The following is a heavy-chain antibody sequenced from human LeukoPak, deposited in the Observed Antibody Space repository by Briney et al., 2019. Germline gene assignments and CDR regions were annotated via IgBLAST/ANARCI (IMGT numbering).Heavy chain of an antibody. Sequence: GGSLRLSCAASGFTFNSYAMSWVRQAPGKGLEWVSAISGSGGSTYYADSVKGRFTISRDNAKNTLSLQMNSLRAEDTAIYYCAKDPGIVATIADYWGQGTLVTVSS. CDR3: AKDPGIVATIADY. J-gene: IGHJ4*02. CDR2: ISGSGGST. D-gene: IGHD5-12*01. V-gene: IGHV3-23*01. CDR1: GFTFNSYA.